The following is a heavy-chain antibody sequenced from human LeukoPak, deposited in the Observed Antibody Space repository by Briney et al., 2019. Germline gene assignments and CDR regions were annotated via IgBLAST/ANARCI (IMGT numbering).Heavy chain of an antibody. CDR2: INPNSGGT. J-gene: IGHJ4*02. CDR1: GYTFTGYY. Sequence: GASVKVSCKASGYTFTGYYMHWVRQAPGQGLEWMGWINPNSGGTNYAQKFQGRVTMTRDTSISTAYMELSRLRSDDTAVYYCARDRLVRKYCSSTSCVVPNWGQGTLVTVSS. CDR3: ARDRLVRKYCSSTSCVVPN. V-gene: IGHV1-2*02. D-gene: IGHD2-2*01.